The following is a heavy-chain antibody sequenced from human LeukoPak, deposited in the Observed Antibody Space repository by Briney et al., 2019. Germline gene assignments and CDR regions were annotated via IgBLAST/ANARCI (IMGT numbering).Heavy chain of an antibody. CDR1: GFTVSSNY. Sequence: GGSLRLSCAASGFTVSSNYMSWVRQAPGKGLEWVSVIYSGGSTYYADSVKGRSTISRHNSKNTLYLQMNSLRAEDTAVYYCASAKDDYGGNSVGLVYWGQGTLVTVFS. CDR3: ASAKDDYGGNSVGLVY. D-gene: IGHD4-23*01. CDR2: IYSGGST. J-gene: IGHJ4*02. V-gene: IGHV3-53*04.